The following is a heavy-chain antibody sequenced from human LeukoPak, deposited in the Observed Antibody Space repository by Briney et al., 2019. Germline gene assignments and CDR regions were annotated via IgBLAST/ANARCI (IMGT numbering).Heavy chain of an antibody. CDR3: AREGATTSVTVGGFDY. CDR2: SNPNSGGT. J-gene: IGHJ4*02. Sequence: ASVKVSCKASGYTFIGYYMHWVRQAPGQGLEWMRWSNPNSGGTKYAQKFQGRVTMTRDTSISTAYMELSRLRSDDTAVYYCAREGATTSVTVGGFDYWGQGTLVTVSS. V-gene: IGHV1-2*02. D-gene: IGHD2-21*02. CDR1: GYTFIGYY.